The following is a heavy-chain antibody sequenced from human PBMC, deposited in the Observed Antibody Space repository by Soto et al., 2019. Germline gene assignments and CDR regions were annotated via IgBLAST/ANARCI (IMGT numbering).Heavy chain of an antibody. D-gene: IGHD1-7*01. J-gene: IGHJ6*03. CDR3: ARVRAGTTIYYYYYYYMDV. CDR1: GFTFSSYW. CDR2: IKQDGSEK. Sequence: GGSLRLSCAASGFTFSSYWMSWVRQAPGKGLEWVANIKQDGSEKYYVDSVKGRFTISRDNAKNSLYLQMNSLRAEDTAVYYCARVRAGTTIYYYYYYYMDVWGKGTTVTVSS. V-gene: IGHV3-7*01.